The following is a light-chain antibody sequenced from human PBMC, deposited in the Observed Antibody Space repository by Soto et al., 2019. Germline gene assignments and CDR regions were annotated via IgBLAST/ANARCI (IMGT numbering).Light chain of an antibody. Sequence: QSVLTQTASVSGSPGQSITISCTGTSSDVGGYNFVSWYQQHPGKAPKVVIYEVSNRPSGISSRFSGSKSGNTASLTISGLQAEDEADYYCISYTTTNTYVFGTGTKVTV. J-gene: IGLJ1*01. CDR3: ISYTTTNTYV. CDR1: SSDVGGYNF. CDR2: EVS. V-gene: IGLV2-14*01.